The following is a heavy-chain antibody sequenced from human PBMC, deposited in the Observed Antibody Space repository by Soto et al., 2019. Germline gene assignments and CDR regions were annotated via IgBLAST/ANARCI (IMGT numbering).Heavy chain of an antibody. V-gene: IGHV3-30-3*01. J-gene: IGHJ4*02. CDR3: ARGVEGWDSDY. Sequence: GGPLRLGCATAGVHLITHALYWVRPDPGKGMEWVAFISYDGTNKFYADSVKGRFTISRDTSKSTLYLQMYSLRDDDTSVYYCARGVEGWDSDYLGRGPPVTVS. D-gene: IGHD3-3*01. CDR2: ISYDGTNK. CDR1: GVHLITHA.